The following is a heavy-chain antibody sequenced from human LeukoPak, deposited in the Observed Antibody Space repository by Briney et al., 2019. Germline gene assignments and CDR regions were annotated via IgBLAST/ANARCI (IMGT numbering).Heavy chain of an antibody. CDR1: GFTFSSYA. Sequence: GGSLRLSCAASGFTFSSYAMSWVRQAPGKGLEWVSAISGSGGSTYYADSVKGRFTISRDNSKNTLYLQMNSLRAEDTAVYYCARRRYSGYDSGGMDVWGQGTTVTVSS. V-gene: IGHV3-23*01. CDR3: ARRRYSGYDSGGMDV. J-gene: IGHJ6*02. CDR2: ISGSGGST. D-gene: IGHD5-12*01.